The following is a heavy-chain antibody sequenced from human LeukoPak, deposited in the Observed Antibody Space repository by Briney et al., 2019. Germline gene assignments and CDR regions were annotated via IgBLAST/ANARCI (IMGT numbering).Heavy chain of an antibody. CDR3: ARGGFCSSTTCFVLAADFDY. D-gene: IGHD2-2*01. Sequence: ASVKVSCKASGYTFTGYYIHWVRQAPGQGLEWMGWLNPNTGGTDYAQKFQGRVTMTRDTSVSTAYMELSRLRSDDTAVYYCARGGFCSSTTCFVLAADFDYWGQGTLVTVSS. CDR2: LNPNTGGT. J-gene: IGHJ4*02. CDR1: GYTFTGYY. V-gene: IGHV1-2*02.